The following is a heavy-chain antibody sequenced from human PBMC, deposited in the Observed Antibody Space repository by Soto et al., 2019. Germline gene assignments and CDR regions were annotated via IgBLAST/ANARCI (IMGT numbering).Heavy chain of an antibody. CDR1: GGSFSGYY. J-gene: IGHJ4*02. Sequence: SETLSLTCAVYGGSFSGYYWSWIRQPPGKGLEWIGEINHSGSTNYNPSLKSRVTISVDTSKNQFSLKLSSVTAADTAVYYCARTTSGVPAAIWDYWGQGTLVTVSS. V-gene: IGHV4-34*01. D-gene: IGHD2-2*02. CDR2: INHSGST. CDR3: ARTTSGVPAAIWDY.